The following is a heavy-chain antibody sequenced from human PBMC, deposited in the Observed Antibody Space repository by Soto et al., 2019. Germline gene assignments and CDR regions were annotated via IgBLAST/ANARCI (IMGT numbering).Heavy chain of an antibody. D-gene: IGHD6-19*01. V-gene: IGHV2-5*02. CDR2: IYWDDDK. CDR3: AHSYSSGWYYGPFDY. J-gene: IGHJ4*02. Sequence: QITLKESGPTLVKPTQTLTLTCTFSGFSLSTSGVGVGWIRQPPGKALEWLALIYWDDDKRYSPSLKSRLTSTKDTYKNQVVLTMTSIDPVDTATYYCAHSYSSGWYYGPFDYWGQGTLVTVSS. CDR1: GFSLSTSGVG.